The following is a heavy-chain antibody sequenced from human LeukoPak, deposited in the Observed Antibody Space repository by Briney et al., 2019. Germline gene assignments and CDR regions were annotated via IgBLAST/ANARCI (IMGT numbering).Heavy chain of an antibody. CDR3: ARAVFGEDYYYGMDV. J-gene: IGHJ6*02. Sequence: SSETLSLTCAVSSGSISSGGYSWSWIRQPPGKGLEWIGYIYHSGSTYYNPSLKSRVTISVDRSKNQFSLKLSSVTAADTAVYYCARAVFGEDYYYGMDVWGQGTTVTVSS. CDR1: SGSISSGGYS. D-gene: IGHD4-17*01. V-gene: IGHV4-30-2*01. CDR2: IYHSGST.